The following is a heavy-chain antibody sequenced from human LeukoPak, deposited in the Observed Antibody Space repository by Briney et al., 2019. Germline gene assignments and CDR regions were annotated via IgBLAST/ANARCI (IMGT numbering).Heavy chain of an antibody. J-gene: IGHJ4*02. Sequence: GRSLRLSCAASGLTSSMYSISSVSQTPRKGLERVANKKKNGGEQYKVDSVKVRFPIHRNSAKNSLYLHMNSLTAEDTAVYYCASGGYSSGRYYLDYWGQGTLVTVSS. CDR3: ASGGYSSGRYYLDY. V-gene: IGHV3-7*02. CDR1: GLTSSMYS. D-gene: IGHD6-19*01. CDR2: KKKNGGEQ.